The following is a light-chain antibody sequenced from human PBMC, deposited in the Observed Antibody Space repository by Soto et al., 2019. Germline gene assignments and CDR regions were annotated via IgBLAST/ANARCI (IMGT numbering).Light chain of an antibody. CDR1: QTISRW. J-gene: IGKJ5*01. CDR3: QEYNNWPPIT. V-gene: IGKV1-5*01. Sequence: DIQMTQSRVTLSAPVGDTVTITCRASQTISRWLAWYQQKPGKAPRLLIYTASTLESGVPSRFSASGSGTEFTLTISSLHPDDFATYYCQEYNNWPPITFGQGTRLEIK. CDR2: TAS.